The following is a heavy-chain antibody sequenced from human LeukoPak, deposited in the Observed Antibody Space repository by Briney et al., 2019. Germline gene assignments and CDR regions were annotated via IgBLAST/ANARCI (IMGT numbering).Heavy chain of an antibody. J-gene: IGHJ4*02. Sequence: GGSLRLSCAASGFTFSSYWMNWARQAPGKGLEWVASINHNGNVNYHVDSVKGRFTISRDNAKNSLYLQMSNLRAEDTAVYYCARDLAGTGTTFDCWGQGTLVTVSS. CDR3: ARDLAGTGTTFDC. CDR1: GFTFSSYW. D-gene: IGHD1-1*01. CDR2: INHNGNVN. V-gene: IGHV3-7*03.